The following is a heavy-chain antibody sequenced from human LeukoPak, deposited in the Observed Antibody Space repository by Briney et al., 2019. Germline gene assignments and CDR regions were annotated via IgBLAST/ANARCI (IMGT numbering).Heavy chain of an antibody. D-gene: IGHD5-18*01. CDR3: ARGRWLQLWGDY. J-gene: IGHJ4*02. V-gene: IGHV1-2*02. Sequence: GASVKVSCKASGYTFTDYYIHWVRQAPGQGPEWMGWINLNNGDTKYAQKFQDRVTLTQDTSISTAYMELSRLESDDTAVFYCARGRWLQLWGDYWGQGTPLTVSS. CDR1: GYTFTDYY. CDR2: INLNNGDT.